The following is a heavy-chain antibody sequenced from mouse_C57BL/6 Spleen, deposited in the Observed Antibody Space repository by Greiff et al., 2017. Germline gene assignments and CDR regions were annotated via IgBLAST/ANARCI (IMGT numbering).Heavy chain of an antibody. V-gene: IGHV5-4*01. CDR2: ISDGGSYT. CDR3: ARGRDFDV. Sequence: EVQLVESGGGLVKPGGSLKLSCAASGFTFSSYAMSWVRQTPEKRLEWVATISDGGSYTYYPDNVKGRFTISRDNAKNNLYLQMSHLKSEDTAMYYCARGRDFDVWGTGTTVTVAS. CDR1: GFTFSSYA. J-gene: IGHJ1*03.